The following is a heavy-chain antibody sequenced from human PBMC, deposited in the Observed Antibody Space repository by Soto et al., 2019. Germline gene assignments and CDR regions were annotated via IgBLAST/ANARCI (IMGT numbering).Heavy chain of an antibody. CDR1: GGTFSSYS. CDR3: AREGDIVVVPAASYFDY. J-gene: IGHJ4*02. D-gene: IGHD2-2*01. Sequence: GASVKVSCKASGGTFSSYSIIWVRQAPGQGLEWMGGISPIFGTSNYAQKFQGRVTITADKSTSTAYMELSSLRSEDTAVYYCAREGDIVVVPAASYFDYWGQGTLVTVSS. CDR2: ISPIFGTS. V-gene: IGHV1-69*06.